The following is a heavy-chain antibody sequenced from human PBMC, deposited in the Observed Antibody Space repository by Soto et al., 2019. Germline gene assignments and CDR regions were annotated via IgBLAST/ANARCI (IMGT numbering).Heavy chain of an antibody. J-gene: IGHJ4*02. CDR3: TRDRHDYGDPVGVIDY. CDR2: ISSSSTYI. Sequence: EVQLVESGGDLVKPGGSLRLSCAASGFTFSSYSMNWVRQAPGKGLEWVSSISSSSTYIYYADSVKGRFTISRDNAKNSMYLQMNSLRAEDTAVYYCTRDRHDYGDPVGVIDYWGQGTLVTVSS. V-gene: IGHV3-21*01. D-gene: IGHD4-17*01. CDR1: GFTFSSYS.